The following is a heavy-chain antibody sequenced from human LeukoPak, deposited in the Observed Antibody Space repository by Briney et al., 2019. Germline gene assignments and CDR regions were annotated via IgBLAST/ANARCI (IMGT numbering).Heavy chain of an antibody. J-gene: IGHJ4*02. V-gene: IGHV3-23*01. D-gene: IGHD5-12*01. CDR3: AKDNQYSGYDGRDY. Sequence: GGSLRLSCAVSTLTSKSYAMSWVRQAPGKGLEWVSTISGSVGTTYYADSVKGRFTISRDNSKNTLYLQMNSLRAEDTAVYYCAKDNQYSGYDGRDYWGQGTLVTVS. CDR1: TLTSKSYA. CDR2: ISGSVGTT.